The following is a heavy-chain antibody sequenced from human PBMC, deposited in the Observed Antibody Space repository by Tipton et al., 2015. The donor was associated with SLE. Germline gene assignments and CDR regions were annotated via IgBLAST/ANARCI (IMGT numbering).Heavy chain of an antibody. CDR3: ARQAAS. J-gene: IGHJ5*01. D-gene: IGHD2-15*01. Sequence: TLSLTCSVSGGSISGGNYYWAWIRQPPVKGLEWIGNVFYDGNTYKNPSLESRVSISVDTSKNRFFLNLTSVTAADTATYYCARQAASWGRGTLVTVSS. CDR2: VFYDGNT. V-gene: IGHV4-39*01. CDR1: GGSISGGNYY.